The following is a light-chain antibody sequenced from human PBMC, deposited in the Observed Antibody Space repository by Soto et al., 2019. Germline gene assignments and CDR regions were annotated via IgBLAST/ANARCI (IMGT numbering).Light chain of an antibody. J-gene: IGKJ5*01. Sequence: EIVLSQSPGTLSLSPEERATLSCRASQSVSSTYLAWYQQKPGQAPRLLIYGASSRATGIPDRFSGSGSGTDFTLTISRVAPEDFAVYYCQQYVGLPITFGQGTRLEIK. CDR2: GAS. CDR3: QQYVGLPIT. CDR1: QSVSSTY. V-gene: IGKV3-20*01.